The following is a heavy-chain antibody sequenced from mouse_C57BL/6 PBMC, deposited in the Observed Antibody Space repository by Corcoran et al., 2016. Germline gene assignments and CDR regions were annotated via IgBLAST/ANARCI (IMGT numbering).Heavy chain of an antibody. J-gene: IGHJ1*03. D-gene: IGHD1-1*01. Sequence: QVQLKQSGAELVRPGASVKLSCKASGYTFTDYYINWVKQRPGQGLEWIARIYPGSGNTYYNEKFKGKATLPAEKSSSTAYMQLSSLTSEDSAVYCWARGGDYGSSHWYVDVWGTGTTVTVSS. CDR2: IYPGSGNT. CDR1: GYTFTDYY. CDR3: ARGGDYGSSHWYVDV. V-gene: IGHV1-76*01.